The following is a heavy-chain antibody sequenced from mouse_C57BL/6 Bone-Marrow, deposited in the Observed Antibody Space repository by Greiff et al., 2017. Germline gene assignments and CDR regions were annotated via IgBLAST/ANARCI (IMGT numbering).Heavy chain of an antibody. Sequence: EVKLVESGGGLVKPGGSLKLSCAASGFTFSDYGMHWVRQTPEKGLEWVAYISSGSSTIYYADTVKGRFTISRDNAKNTLFLQMTSLRSEDTAMYYFARRTGTGGAWFAYWGQGTLVTVSA. J-gene: IGHJ3*01. D-gene: IGHD4-1*01. V-gene: IGHV5-17*01. CDR1: GFTFSDYG. CDR2: ISSGSSTI. CDR3: ARRTGTGGAWFAY.